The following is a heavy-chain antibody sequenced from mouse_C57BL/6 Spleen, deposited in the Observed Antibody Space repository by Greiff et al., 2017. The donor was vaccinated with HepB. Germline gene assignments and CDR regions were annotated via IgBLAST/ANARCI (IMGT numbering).Heavy chain of an antibody. J-gene: IGHJ2*01. CDR2: INPNNGGT. V-gene: IGHV1-26*01. CDR1: GYTFTDYY. D-gene: IGHD2-3*01. Sequence: EVQLQQSGPELVKPGASVKISCKASGYTFTDYYMNWVKQSHGKSLEWIGDINPNNGGTSYNQKFKGKATLTVDKSFSTAYMELRSLTSEDSAVYDCARRGYDGYYTFDYWGQGTTLTVSS. CDR3: ARRGYDGYYTFDY.